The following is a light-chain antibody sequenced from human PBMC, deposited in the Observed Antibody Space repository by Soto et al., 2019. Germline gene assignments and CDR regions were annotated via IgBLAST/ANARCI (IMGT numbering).Light chain of an antibody. Sequence: EIVLTQSPGTLSLSPGERAPLSCRASQSVSSSYLAWYQQKPGQAPRLLIYGASSRATGIPDRFSGSGSGTDVTLTISRLEPEAFAVYYCQQYGSPWTFGQGTKVEIK. CDR3: QQYGSPWT. J-gene: IGKJ1*01. CDR2: GAS. V-gene: IGKV3-20*01. CDR1: QSVSSSY.